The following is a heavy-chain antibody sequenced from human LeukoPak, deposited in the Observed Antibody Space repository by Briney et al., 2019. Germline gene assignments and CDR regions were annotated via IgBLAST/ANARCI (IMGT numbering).Heavy chain of an antibody. CDR1: GYSFTTYW. D-gene: IGHD2-2*01. CDR3: ARQSLIPAPFDF. CDR2: IYPGDSDT. J-gene: IGHJ3*01. V-gene: IGHV5-51*01. Sequence: KCGESLKISCKGSGYSFTTYWIAWVRQMPGKGLEWMGIIYPGDSDTRYSPSFQGQVTISADKSINTTYLQLSSLKASDTAMYYCARQSLIPAPFDFWGQGTMVTVSS.